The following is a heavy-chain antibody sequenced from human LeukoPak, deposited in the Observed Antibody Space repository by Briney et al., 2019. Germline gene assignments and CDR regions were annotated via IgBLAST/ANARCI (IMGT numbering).Heavy chain of an antibody. CDR2: IGSDANDK. CDR1: GFNFSNYG. V-gene: IGHV3-30*02. Sequence: GGSLRLSCAASGFNFSNYGMNWIHQTPGKGLEWVSFIGSDANDKRYGDSVKGRFAISRDNSKNSVFLEMNRLTVQDTAVYYCANEDGTYDIWGQGTMVSVFS. CDR3: ANEDGTYDI. J-gene: IGHJ3*02.